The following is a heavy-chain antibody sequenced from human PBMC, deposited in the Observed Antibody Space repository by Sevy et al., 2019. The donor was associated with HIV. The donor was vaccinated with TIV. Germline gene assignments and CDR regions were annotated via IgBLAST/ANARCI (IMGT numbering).Heavy chain of an antibody. CDR2: INYSGGT. D-gene: IGHD2-15*01. Sequence: SETLSLTCAVYGGSFSGYCWSWIRQPPGKGLEWIGEINYSGGTNYNPSLKSRVTISVDTSKNQFSLKLNSVTAADTAVYYCARHCTGSSCSHAFNIWGQGTMVTVSS. CDR3: ARHCTGSSCSHAFNI. V-gene: IGHV4-34*01. J-gene: IGHJ3*02. CDR1: GGSFSGYC.